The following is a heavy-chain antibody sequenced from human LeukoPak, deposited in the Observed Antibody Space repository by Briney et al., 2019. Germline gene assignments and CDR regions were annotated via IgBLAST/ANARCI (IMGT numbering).Heavy chain of an antibody. CDR2: IYYSGST. CDR3: ASPRRYYGDYYSY. J-gene: IGHJ4*02. V-gene: IGHV4-39*01. Sequence: SETLSLTXTVSGGSISSSSYYWGWISQPPGKGLQWIGSIYYSGSTYYNPSLKSRVTISVDTSKNQFSLKLSSVTAADTAVYYCASPRRYYGDYYSYWGQGTLVTVSS. CDR1: GGSISSSSYY. D-gene: IGHD4-17*01.